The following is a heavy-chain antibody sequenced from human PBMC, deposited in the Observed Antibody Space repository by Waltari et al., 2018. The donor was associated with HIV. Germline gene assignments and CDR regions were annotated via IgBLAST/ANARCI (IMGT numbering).Heavy chain of an antibody. D-gene: IGHD6-6*01. J-gene: IGHJ1*01. Sequence: QVHLQQWGAGPLKPSETLSLTCAVHGGSFSGYYWTWIRQPPGKGLEWIGEINPSGATTYNPSLKGRLPLSVDTPKSQFSLNLTSVTAADTAVYHCVRDRPVRLSRGGFTPPDSSSSSPAISWGRGTLITVSS. CDR2: INPSGAT. CDR1: GGSFSGYY. V-gene: IGHV4-34*01. CDR3: VRDRPVRLSRGGFTPPDSSSSSPAIS.